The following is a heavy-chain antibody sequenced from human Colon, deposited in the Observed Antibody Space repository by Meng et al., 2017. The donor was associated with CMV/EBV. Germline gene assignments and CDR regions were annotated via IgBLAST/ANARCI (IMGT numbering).Heavy chain of an antibody. CDR3: IIMPPGY. J-gene: IGHJ4*02. V-gene: IGHV3-74*03. Sequence: EVQVLESGGGLIQPGGSLRLSCAVSGSSDYWLDWVRQVPGKGPEWVSRIHSDGTRTTYADSVRGRFTISGDNAENTVYLQMNSLRDEDSAVYYCIIMPPGYWGLGTLVTVSS. D-gene: IGHD2-2*01. CDR1: GSSDYW. CDR2: IHSDGTRT.